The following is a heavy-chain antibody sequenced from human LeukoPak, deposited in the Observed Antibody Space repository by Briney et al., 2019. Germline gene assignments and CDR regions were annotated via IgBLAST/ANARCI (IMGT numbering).Heavy chain of an antibody. V-gene: IGHV4-59*01. D-gene: IGHD1-7*01. CDR1: GGSISSYY. Sequence: SQTLSLTCTVSGGSISSYYWSWIRQPPGKGLEWIGYIYYSGSTNYNPSLKSRVTISVDTSKNQFSLKLSSVTAADTAVYYCARDNWNYGSSMDVWGQGTTVTVSS. J-gene: IGHJ6*02. CDR3: ARDNWNYGSSMDV. CDR2: IYYSGST.